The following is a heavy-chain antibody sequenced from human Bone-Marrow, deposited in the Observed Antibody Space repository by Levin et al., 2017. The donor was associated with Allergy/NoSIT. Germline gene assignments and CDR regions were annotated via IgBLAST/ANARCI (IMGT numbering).Heavy chain of an antibody. D-gene: IGHD3-16*01. CDR2: IAFDGSDK. CDR1: GFTFSSLG. CDR3: ARARGNWGKVGYYLDY. Sequence: QPGGSLRLSCAASGFTFSSLGMHWVRQAAGKGLEWVAIIAFDGSDKYYADSVKGRFTISRDNSKNTVYLQMTSLRADDTAMYYCARARGNWGKVGYYLDYWGQGTLVTVSS. J-gene: IGHJ4*02. V-gene: IGHV3-30*03.